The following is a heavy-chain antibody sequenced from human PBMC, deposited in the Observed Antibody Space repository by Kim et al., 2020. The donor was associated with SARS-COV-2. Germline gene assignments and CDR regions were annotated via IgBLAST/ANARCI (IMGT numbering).Heavy chain of an antibody. V-gene: IGHV3-23*01. CDR3: ARDAVVSGSRPYYFDY. J-gene: IGHJ4*02. CDR2: ISGRALTT. D-gene: IGHD6-19*01. CDR1: GFTFDDHA. Sequence: GGSLRLSCIASGFTFDDHAMSWVRQAPGKGLEWTAGISGRALTTKYADSVKGRFTVSRDNSKNTLSLQMNSLRAEDTALYYGARDAVVSGSRPYYFDYRGQGTLVPVSS.